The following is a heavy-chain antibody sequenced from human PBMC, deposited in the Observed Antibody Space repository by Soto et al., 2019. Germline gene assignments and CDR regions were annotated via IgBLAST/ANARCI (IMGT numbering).Heavy chain of an antibody. V-gene: IGHV1-69*01. CDR2: IIPFFGTA. CDR3: ARTAPMDAGDKYYYDF. CDR1: GGTFSTFG. Sequence: QVQLVQSGAEVKKTGSSVKVSCKTSGGTFSTFGISWVRQAPGQGLEWMGGIIPFFGTAEYSQKFEDRITITADDSTNTVYMDLRSLTSEDTAIYYCARTAPMDAGDKYYYDFWGQGALVTVPS. D-gene: IGHD3-16*01. J-gene: IGHJ4*02.